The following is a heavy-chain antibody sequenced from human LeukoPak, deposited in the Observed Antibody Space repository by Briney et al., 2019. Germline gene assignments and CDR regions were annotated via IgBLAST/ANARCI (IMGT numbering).Heavy chain of an antibody. Sequence: ASVKVSCKASGYTFTSYDINWVRQATGQGLEWMGWMNPNSGNTGYAQKFQGRVTVTRNTSISTAYMELSSLRSEDTDVYYCARSGMVRGGAWFDPWGQGTLVTVSS. CDR3: ARSGMVRGGAWFDP. V-gene: IGHV1-8*02. D-gene: IGHD3-10*01. CDR1: GYTFTSYD. J-gene: IGHJ5*02. CDR2: MNPNSGNT.